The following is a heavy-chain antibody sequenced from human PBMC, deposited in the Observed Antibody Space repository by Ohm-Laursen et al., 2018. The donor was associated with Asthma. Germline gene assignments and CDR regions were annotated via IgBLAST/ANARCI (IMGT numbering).Heavy chain of an antibody. J-gene: IGHJ6*02. D-gene: IGHD6-13*01. V-gene: IGHV3-30-3*01. Sequence: SLRLSCAASGFTFSSYAMHWVRQAPGKGLEWVAVISYDGSNKYYADSVKGRFTISRDNSKNTLYLQMNSLRAEDTAVYYCARDMSSSSDYYYGMDVWGQGTTVTVSS. CDR1: GFTFSSYA. CDR3: ARDMSSSSDYYYGMDV. CDR2: ISYDGSNK.